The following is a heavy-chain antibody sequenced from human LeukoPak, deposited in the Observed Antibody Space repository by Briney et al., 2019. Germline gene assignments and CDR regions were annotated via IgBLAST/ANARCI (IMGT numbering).Heavy chain of an antibody. V-gene: IGHV4-34*01. CDR1: GGSFSGYY. J-gene: IGHJ4*02. CDR3: ARLDLGRGNYFDY. CDR2: INHGGST. Sequence: SETLSLTCAVYGGSFSGYYWSWIRQPPGKGLEWIGEINHGGSTNYNPSLKSRVTISVDTSKNQFSLKLSSVTAADTAVYYCARLDLGRGNYFDYWGQGTLVTVSS. D-gene: IGHD3-9*01.